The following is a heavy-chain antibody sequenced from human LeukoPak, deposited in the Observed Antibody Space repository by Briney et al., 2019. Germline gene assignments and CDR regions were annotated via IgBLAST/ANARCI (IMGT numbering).Heavy chain of an antibody. CDR3: ATAASPRSWAFDI. CDR2: INHSGST. Sequence: IGEINHSGSTNYNPSLKSRVTISVDTSKNQFSLKLSSVTAADTAVYYCATAASPRSWAFDIWGQGTMVTVSS. V-gene: IGHV4-34*01. J-gene: IGHJ3*02. D-gene: IGHD2-15*01.